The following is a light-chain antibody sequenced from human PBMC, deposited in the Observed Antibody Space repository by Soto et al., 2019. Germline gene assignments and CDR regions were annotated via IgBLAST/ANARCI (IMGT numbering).Light chain of an antibody. CDR2: DAS. Sequence: EVVLTQSPATLSLSPGERATLYCRASQNVNNYLAWYQQKPGQAPRLLIYDASNRATGIPARFSGGGSGADFLLTISSLEPEDFAFYYCQQRTNVFTFGPGTKVDIK. CDR3: QQRTNVFT. CDR1: QNVNNY. J-gene: IGKJ3*01. V-gene: IGKV3-11*01.